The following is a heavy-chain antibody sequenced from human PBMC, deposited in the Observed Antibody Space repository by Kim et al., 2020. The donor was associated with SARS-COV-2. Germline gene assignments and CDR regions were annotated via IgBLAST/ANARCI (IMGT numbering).Heavy chain of an antibody. V-gene: IGHV3-21*01. J-gene: IGHJ4*02. CDR3: ASDSSPFPGGDCWY. Sequence: ADSVKGRFTITRDNAKNSLYLQMNSRRAEDTAVYYCASDSSPFPGGDCWYWGQGTLVTVSS. D-gene: IGHD2-21*02.